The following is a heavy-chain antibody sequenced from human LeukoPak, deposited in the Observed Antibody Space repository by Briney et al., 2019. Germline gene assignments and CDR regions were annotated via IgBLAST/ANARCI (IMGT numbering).Heavy chain of an antibody. CDR2: ISYDGSNK. Sequence: PGGSLRLSCAASGFTFSSYGMHWVRQAPGKGLEWVAVISYDGSNKYYADSVKGRFTISRDNSKNTLYLQMISLRAEDTAVYYCAKDFFGYNWNDEPPPTDYWGQGTLVTVSS. CDR3: AKDFFGYNWNDEPPPTDY. J-gene: IGHJ4*02. CDR1: GFTFSSYG. D-gene: IGHD1-1*01. V-gene: IGHV3-30*18.